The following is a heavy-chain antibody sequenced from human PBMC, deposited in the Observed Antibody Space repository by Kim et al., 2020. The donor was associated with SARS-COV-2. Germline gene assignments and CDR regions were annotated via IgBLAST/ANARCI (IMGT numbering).Heavy chain of an antibody. Sequence: KGRFTISRDNSKNTLYLQMNSLRAEDTAVYYCARDLRYGGFWSGHDAFDIWGQGTMVTVSS. J-gene: IGHJ3*02. V-gene: IGHV3-30*07. D-gene: IGHD3-3*01. CDR3: ARDLRYGGFWSGHDAFDI.